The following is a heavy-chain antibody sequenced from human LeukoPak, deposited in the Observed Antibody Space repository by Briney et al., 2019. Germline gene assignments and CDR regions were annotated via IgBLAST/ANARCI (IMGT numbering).Heavy chain of an antibody. Sequence: ASVKVSCKASGGTFSSYAISWVRQAPGRGLEWMGGIIPIFGTANYAQKFQGRVTITADESTSTAYMELRSLGSEDTAVYYCARGRGSGWSFYYYYMDVWGKGTTVTVSS. CDR2: IIPIFGTA. CDR1: GGTFSSYA. D-gene: IGHD6-19*01. J-gene: IGHJ6*03. CDR3: ARGRGSGWSFYYYYMDV. V-gene: IGHV1-69*13.